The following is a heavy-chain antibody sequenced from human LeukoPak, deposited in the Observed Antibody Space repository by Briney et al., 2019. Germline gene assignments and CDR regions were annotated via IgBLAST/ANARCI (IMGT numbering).Heavy chain of an antibody. V-gene: IGHV4-59*01. CDR1: GGSISSYY. CDR2: IYYSGST. Sequence: KPSETLSLTCTVSGGSISSYYWSWIRQPPGKGLEWFGYIYYSGSTNYNPSLKSRVTISVDTSKNQFSLKLSSVTAADTAVYYCARDPARVEYYFDYWGQGTLVTVSS. CDR3: ARDPARVEYYFDY. J-gene: IGHJ4*02.